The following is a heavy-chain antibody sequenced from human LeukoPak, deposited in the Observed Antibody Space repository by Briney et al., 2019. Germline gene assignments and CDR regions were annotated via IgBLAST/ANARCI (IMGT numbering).Heavy chain of an antibody. J-gene: IGHJ4*02. CDR2: IVVGSGNT. CDR3: ARDLSGGSSWPYYFDY. V-gene: IGHV1-58*02. D-gene: IGHD6-13*01. CDR1: GFPFTSSA. Sequence: ASVKVSCKASGFPFTSSAMQWVRQARGQRLEWIGWIVVGSGNTNYAQKFQGRVTITADKSTSTAYMELSSLRSEDTAVYYCARDLSGGSSWPYYFDYWGQGTLVTVS.